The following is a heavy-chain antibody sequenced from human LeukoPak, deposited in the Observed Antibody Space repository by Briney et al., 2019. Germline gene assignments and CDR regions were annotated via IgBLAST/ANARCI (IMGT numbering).Heavy chain of an antibody. CDR1: GFTFSSYW. D-gene: IGHD4-23*01. V-gene: IGHV3-21*01. CDR2: ISSSSSYI. Sequence: GGSLRLSCAASGFTFSSYWMSWVRQAPGKGLEWVSSISSSSSYIYYADSVKGRFTISRDNAKNSLYLQMNSLRAEDTAVYYCARDFGGNDFDYWGQGTLVTVSS. CDR3: ARDFGGNDFDY. J-gene: IGHJ4*02.